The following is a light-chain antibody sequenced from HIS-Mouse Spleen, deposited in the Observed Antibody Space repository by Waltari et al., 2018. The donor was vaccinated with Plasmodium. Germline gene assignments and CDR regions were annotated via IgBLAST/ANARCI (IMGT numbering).Light chain of an antibody. V-gene: IGLV3-10*01. CDR1: ALPTTY. Sequence: SYELTQPPSVSVSPGQTARITCSGDALPTTYAYWYQQKSGQAPVLVIYEDSKRPSGSPERFACSSAGTMATLTISGAQVEDEADYYCYSTDSSGNHRVFGGGTKLTVL. J-gene: IGLJ3*02. CDR2: EDS. CDR3: YSTDSSGNHRV.